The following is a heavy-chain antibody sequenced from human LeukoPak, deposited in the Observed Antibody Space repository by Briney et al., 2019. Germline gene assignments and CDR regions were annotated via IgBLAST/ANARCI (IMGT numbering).Heavy chain of an antibody. CDR1: GFTVSSNY. CDR2: IYSDVST. Sequence: GGSLRLSCAASGFTVSSNYMSWVRQAQGKGLEWVSVIYSDVSTYYADSVKGRFTISRHNSKNTLYLQMNSLRAEDTAVYYCARDLGSYFDYWGQGTLVTVSS. CDR3: ARDLGSYFDY. V-gene: IGHV3-53*04. D-gene: IGHD3-16*01. J-gene: IGHJ4*02.